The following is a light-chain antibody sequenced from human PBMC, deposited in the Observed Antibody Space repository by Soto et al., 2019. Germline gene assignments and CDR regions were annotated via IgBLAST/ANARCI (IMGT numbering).Light chain of an antibody. CDR3: QQYNSYWT. CDR1: QGMRSE. Sequence: AIQMTQSPSSLSASVGDSVTITCRASQGMRSELGCYQQKPGKAPNLLIYTASTLQSRVPSRFSGSGSGTDFTLTISSLQPDDFATYYCQQYNSYWTFGQGTKVDIK. V-gene: IGKV1-6*01. CDR2: TAS. J-gene: IGKJ1*01.